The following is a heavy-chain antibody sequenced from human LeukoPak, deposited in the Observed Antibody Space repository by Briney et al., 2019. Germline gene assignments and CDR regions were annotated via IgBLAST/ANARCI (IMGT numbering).Heavy chain of an antibody. Sequence: GESLKISCKGSGYSFTSYWIGWVRQMPGKGLEWMGIIYPADSNTRYSPSFQGQVTISVDKTISTAYLQWSSLKASDTAMYYCARQFTSSSGLDYWGQGTLVTVSS. J-gene: IGHJ4*02. D-gene: IGHD6-6*01. CDR2: IYPADSNT. CDR3: ARQFTSSSGLDY. CDR1: GYSFTSYW. V-gene: IGHV5-51*01.